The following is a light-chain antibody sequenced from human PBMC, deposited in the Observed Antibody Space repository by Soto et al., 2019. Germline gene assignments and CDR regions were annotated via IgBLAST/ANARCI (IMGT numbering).Light chain of an antibody. Sequence: IQLTQSPSSLSASVGDRVTITCRASQGISSYLAWYQQKPGKAPKLLIYLASTLQSGVPSSFIGSGSGTDFSLTISSLQPEDVATYYCQQSYSTPPYTFGQGTKLEIK. CDR2: LAS. CDR3: QQSYSTPPYT. CDR1: QGISSY. J-gene: IGKJ2*01. V-gene: IGKV1-9*01.